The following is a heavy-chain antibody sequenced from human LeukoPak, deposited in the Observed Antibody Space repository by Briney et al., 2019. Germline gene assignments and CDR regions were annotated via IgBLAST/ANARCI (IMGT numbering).Heavy chain of an antibody. D-gene: IGHD6-19*01. CDR2: IIPIFGTA. V-gene: IGHV1-69*05. Sequence: SVKVSCTASGGTFSSYAISWVRQAPGQGLEWMGGIIPIFGTANYAQKFQGRVTITTDESTSTAYMELSSLRSEDTAAYYCARSKPVAGILDYWGQGTLVTVSS. CDR3: ARSKPVAGILDY. CDR1: GGTFSSYA. J-gene: IGHJ4*02.